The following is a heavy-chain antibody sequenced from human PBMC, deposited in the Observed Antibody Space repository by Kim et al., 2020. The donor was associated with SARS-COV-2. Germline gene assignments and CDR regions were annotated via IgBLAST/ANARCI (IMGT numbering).Heavy chain of an antibody. CDR1: GFSFSRCA. V-gene: IGHV3-64D*06. CDR2: ISANGDRT. D-gene: IGHD3-3*01. CDR3: VKDVGPYYDFWSGYSWYYGMDV. Sequence: GGSLRLSCSASGFSFSRCAIHWVRQAPGKGLEYVSAISANGDRTYYTYSMKDRLTISRDNSNDMVYLQVSSVRLDDTGVYYCVKDVGPYYDFWSGYSWYYGMDVWGQGTPVTVSS. J-gene: IGHJ6*02.